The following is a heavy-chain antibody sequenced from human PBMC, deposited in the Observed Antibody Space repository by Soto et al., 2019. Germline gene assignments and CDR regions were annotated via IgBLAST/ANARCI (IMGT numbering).Heavy chain of an antibody. D-gene: IGHD3-9*01. Sequence: GASVKVSCKASGYTFTSYYMHWVRQAPGQGLEWMGIINPSGGSTSYAQKFQGRVTMTRDTSTSTVYMELSSLRSEETAVYYCARGPGDDFLTGYYTGEYYFASGGQGPLVTVSS. V-gene: IGHV1-46*01. CDR1: GYTFTSYY. CDR2: INPSGGST. J-gene: IGHJ4*02. CDR3: ARGPGDDFLTGYYTGEYYFAS.